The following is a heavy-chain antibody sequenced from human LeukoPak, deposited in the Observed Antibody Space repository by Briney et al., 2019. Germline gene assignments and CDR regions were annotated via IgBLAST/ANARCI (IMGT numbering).Heavy chain of an antibody. J-gene: IGHJ3*02. CDR2: IAYTGST. CDR3: ARDQISINALDI. D-gene: IGHD2-2*01. Sequence: PSETLSLTCTVSGASMTSHYWSWVRQPPGKGLEWIGYIAYTGSTNYNPSLKSRVTMSVDTSKKQFSLKVTSVTAADMAIYYCARDQISINALDIWGQGTMVTVSS. CDR1: GASMTSHY. V-gene: IGHV4-59*11.